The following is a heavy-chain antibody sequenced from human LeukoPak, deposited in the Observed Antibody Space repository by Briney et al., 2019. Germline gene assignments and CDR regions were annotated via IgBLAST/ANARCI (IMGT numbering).Heavy chain of an antibody. CDR2: ISWNSGSI. CDR3: AKVAYYYDSSGYWGDFYYFDY. J-gene: IGHJ4*02. Sequence: GGSLRLSCAASGFTFDDYAMHWVRQAPGKGLEWVSGISWNSGSIGYADSVKGRFTISRDNAKNSLYLQMNSLRAEDTAVYYCAKVAYYYDSSGYWGDFYYFDYWGQGTLVTVSS. CDR1: GFTFDDYA. D-gene: IGHD3-22*01. V-gene: IGHV3-9*01.